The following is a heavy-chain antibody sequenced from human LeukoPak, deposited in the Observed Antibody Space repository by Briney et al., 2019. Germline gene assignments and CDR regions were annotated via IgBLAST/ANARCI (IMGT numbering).Heavy chain of an antibody. D-gene: IGHD6-13*01. Sequence: SETLSLTCTVSGGSISNYYWSWFRQPPGKGLEWIGYIYYSGSSNYNPSLKSRVTISVDTFKNHFSLRLTSVTAADTAVYYCARQSDYGSSNDYWGQGTLVTVSS. CDR3: ARQSDYGSSNDY. CDR1: GGSISNYY. CDR2: IYYSGSS. V-gene: IGHV4-59*08. J-gene: IGHJ4*02.